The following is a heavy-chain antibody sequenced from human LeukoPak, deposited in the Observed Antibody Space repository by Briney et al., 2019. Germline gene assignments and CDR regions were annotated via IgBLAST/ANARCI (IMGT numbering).Heavy chain of an antibody. D-gene: IGHD6-19*01. Sequence: GGSLRLSCAASGFTFSDYYMTWIRQAPGKGLEWVSYISSSSGYTNYADSVKDRFTISRDNAKNSLYLQLNSLRAEDTALYYCARGRGSGWYVDYWGQGTLVTVSS. CDR2: ISSSSGYT. V-gene: IGHV3-11*05. CDR3: ARGRGSGWYVDY. J-gene: IGHJ4*02. CDR1: GFTFSDYY.